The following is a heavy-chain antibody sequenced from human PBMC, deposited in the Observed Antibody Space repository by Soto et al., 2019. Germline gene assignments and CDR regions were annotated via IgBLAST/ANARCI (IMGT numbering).Heavy chain of an antibody. D-gene: IGHD3-3*01. Sequence: ASVKVSCKASGYTYTRYGISWVRQSPGQGLEWMGWISACNGNTNYAQKLQGRVTMTTDTSTSTAYMELRSLRSDDTAVYYCAREGGITIFGVVSSPPLYYYYGMDVWGQGTTVTVS. CDR1: GYTYTRYG. CDR2: ISACNGNT. CDR3: AREGGITIFGVVSSPPLYYYYGMDV. J-gene: IGHJ6*02. V-gene: IGHV1-18*01.